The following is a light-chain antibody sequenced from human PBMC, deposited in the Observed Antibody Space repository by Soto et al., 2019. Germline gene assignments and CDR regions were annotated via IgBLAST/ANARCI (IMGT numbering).Light chain of an antibody. Sequence: EIVMTQSPATLSVSPGERATLSCRASQSVSSNLAWYQQKPGQAPRLLIYGASNSATGIPARFSGRGYGTEFTLTTSSLQSHDFAVYYCQQYNNWWTFGQGTNVE. V-gene: IGKV3-15*01. CDR3: QQYNNWWT. CDR2: GAS. J-gene: IGKJ1*01. CDR1: QSVSSN.